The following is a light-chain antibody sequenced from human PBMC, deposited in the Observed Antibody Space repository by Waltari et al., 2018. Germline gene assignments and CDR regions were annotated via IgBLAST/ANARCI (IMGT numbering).Light chain of an antibody. Sequence: EIVLTQSPATLSLSPGERATLSCRASQSVSSYLAWYQQKPGQAPRLLIYDDSNRATGIPARFSGSGSGTDFTLTISSLEPEDFAVYYCQQRSNWPLTFGGGTKVEIK. CDR2: DDS. CDR1: QSVSSY. CDR3: QQRSNWPLT. V-gene: IGKV3-11*01. J-gene: IGKJ4*01.